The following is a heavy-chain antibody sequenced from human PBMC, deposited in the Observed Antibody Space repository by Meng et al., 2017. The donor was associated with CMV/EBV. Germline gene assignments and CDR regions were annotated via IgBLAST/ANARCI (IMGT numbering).Heavy chain of an antibody. CDR2: IKSKTVGGTT. D-gene: IGHD1-26*01. J-gene: IGHJ4*02. V-gene: IGHV3-15*01. CDR3: TTVGATFPSDY. CDR1: GFTFSSAW. Sequence: GGSLRLSSAASGFTFSSAWMSWVRQAPGKGLEWVGRIKSKTVGGTTDYAAPVKGRFTISRDDSKNTLYLQMNSLKTEDTAVYYCTTVGATFPSDYWGQGMLVTVSS.